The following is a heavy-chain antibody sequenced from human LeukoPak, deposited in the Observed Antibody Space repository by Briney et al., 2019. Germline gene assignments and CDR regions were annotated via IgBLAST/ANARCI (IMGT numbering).Heavy chain of an antibody. V-gene: IGHV3-48*01. CDR2: ISSSSSTI. CDR3: ARDGRDGYIDY. Sequence: GGSLRLSCAASGFTFSSYSMNWVRQAPGKGLEWVSYISSSSSTIYYADSVKGRFTISRDNAKNSLYLQMNSLRAEDTALYYCARDGRDGYIDYWGQGTLVTVSS. D-gene: IGHD5-24*01. J-gene: IGHJ4*02. CDR1: GFTFSSYS.